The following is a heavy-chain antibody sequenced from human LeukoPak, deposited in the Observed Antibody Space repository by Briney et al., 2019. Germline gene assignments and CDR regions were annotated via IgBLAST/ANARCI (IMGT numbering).Heavy chain of an antibody. V-gene: IGHV3-9*01. Sequence: GGSLRLSCAASGFTFDDYAMHWVRQAPGKGLEWVSGISWNSGSIGYADSVKGRFTISRDNAKNSLYLQMNSLRAEDTAVYYCARVHYGGNSYYFDYWGQGTLVTVSS. D-gene: IGHD4-23*01. CDR1: GFTFDDYA. CDR3: ARVHYGGNSYYFDY. J-gene: IGHJ4*02. CDR2: ISWNSGSI.